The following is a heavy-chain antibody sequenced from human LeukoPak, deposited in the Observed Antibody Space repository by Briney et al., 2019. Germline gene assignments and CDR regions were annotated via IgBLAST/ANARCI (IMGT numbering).Heavy chain of an antibody. CDR2: ISGSGGST. J-gene: IGHJ4*02. D-gene: IGHD5-18*01. Sequence: GGSLRLSCAASGFTVSSNFMSWVRQAPGKGLEWVSAISGSGGSTYYADSVKGRFTISRDNSKNTLYLQMNSLRAEDTAVYYCAKGSLGYTAMVTNRPDYWGQGTLVTVSS. V-gene: IGHV3-23*01. CDR3: AKGSLGYTAMVTNRPDY. CDR1: GFTVSSNF.